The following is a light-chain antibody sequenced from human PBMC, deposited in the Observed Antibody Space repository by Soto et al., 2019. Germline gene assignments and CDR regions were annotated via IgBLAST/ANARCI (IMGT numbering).Light chain of an antibody. CDR1: QGIRND. Sequence: AIQMTQSPSSVSASVGDRVTITCRASQGIRNDLGWYQQKPGKAPELLIYGASSLQSGVPSRFSGSGSGTDFTLTISSLPPEDFATYFCLQDYNYPLTFGGGTKVEIE. CDR2: GAS. V-gene: IGKV1-6*01. J-gene: IGKJ4*01. CDR3: LQDYNYPLT.